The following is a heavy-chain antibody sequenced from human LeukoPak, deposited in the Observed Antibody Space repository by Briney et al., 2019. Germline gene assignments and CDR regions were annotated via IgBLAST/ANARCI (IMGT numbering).Heavy chain of an antibody. J-gene: IGHJ5*02. D-gene: IGHD3-10*01. CDR2: ISYDGSNK. CDR3: ARDPRDYGSGSFDP. CDR1: GFTFISYA. Sequence: GGSLRVSCAASGFTFISYAMHWVRQVRGKGLEWVAVISYDGSNKYYADSVKGRFTISRDNSKNTLYLQMNSLRAEDTAVYYCARDPRDYGSGSFDPWGQGTLVTVSS. V-gene: IGHV3-30*01.